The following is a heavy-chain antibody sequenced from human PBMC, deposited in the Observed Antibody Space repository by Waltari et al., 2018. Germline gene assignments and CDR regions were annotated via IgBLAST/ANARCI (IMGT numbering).Heavy chain of an antibody. Sequence: QLQLQESGPGLVKPPETLSLACTVSGGSIRSSSYYWGWIRQPPEKGLEWVASMDYSGRTYYNPARKSRVTISVDTSKNQFSLEVRSVTAADTAVYYCARGFGSATTSRFDPWGQGIVVTVSS. V-gene: IGHV4-39*07. CDR3: ARGFGSATTSRFDP. CDR2: MDYSGRT. CDR1: GGSIRSSSYY. J-gene: IGHJ5*02. D-gene: IGHD5-12*01.